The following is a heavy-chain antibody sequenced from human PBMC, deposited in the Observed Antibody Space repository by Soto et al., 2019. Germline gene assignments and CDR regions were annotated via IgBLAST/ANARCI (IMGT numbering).Heavy chain of an antibody. V-gene: IGHV3-23*01. CDR1: GFTFSSHA. CDR3: AKEIFAAAYAETSAFDL. D-gene: IGHD2-8*01. J-gene: IGHJ4*02. Sequence: GGSLRLSCAASGFTFSSHAMGWLRQAPGTEPEWVAFVDGSGADTSYADSVKGRFTISRDNPENSLYLHMNSLRAEDTCRYFCAKEIFAAAYAETSAFDLWGQGTLVTVSS. CDR2: VDGSGADT.